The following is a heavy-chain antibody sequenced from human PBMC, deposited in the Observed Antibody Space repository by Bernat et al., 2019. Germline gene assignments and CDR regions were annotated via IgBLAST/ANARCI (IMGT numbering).Heavy chain of an antibody. CDR3: ARDWVVAVAGDPFDY. Sequence: QVQLVESGGGVVQPGRSLRLSCAASGFTFSSYGMHWVRQAPGKGLEWVAVIWYDGSNKYYADSVKGRFTISRDNSKNTLYLQMNSLRAEDTAVYYCARDWVVAVAGDPFDYWGQGTLVTVSS. V-gene: IGHV3-33*01. J-gene: IGHJ4*02. D-gene: IGHD6-19*01. CDR2: IWYDGSNK. CDR1: GFTFSSYG.